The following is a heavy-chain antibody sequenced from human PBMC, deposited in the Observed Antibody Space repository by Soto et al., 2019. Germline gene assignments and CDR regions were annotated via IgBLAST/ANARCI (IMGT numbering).Heavy chain of an antibody. V-gene: IGHV1-69*13. CDR1: GYTFTGYH. Sequence: SVKVSCKASGYTFTGYHVHWVRQAPGQGLEWMGGIIPIFGTANYAQKFQGRVTITADESTSTAYMELSSLRSEDTAVYYCARHPTGYSSSYYYYYGMDVWGQGTTVTVSS. D-gene: IGHD6-13*01. CDR2: IIPIFGTA. J-gene: IGHJ6*02. CDR3: ARHPTGYSSSYYYYYGMDV.